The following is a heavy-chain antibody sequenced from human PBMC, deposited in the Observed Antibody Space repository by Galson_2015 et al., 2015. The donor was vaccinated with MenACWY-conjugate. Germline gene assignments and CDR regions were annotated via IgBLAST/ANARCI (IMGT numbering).Heavy chain of an antibody. Sequence: SLRLSCAASGFPFYSYYMSWIRQAPGKGLEWISHIGRGGDSTHYSDSVKGRFTISRDNAKNSLYLQMNNLRGEDSAIYYCARDPGTIIKYHFDHWGQGTLVTVSS. J-gene: IGHJ4*02. V-gene: IGHV3-11*06. D-gene: IGHD2-2*01. CDR2: IGRGGDST. CDR3: ARDPGTIIKYHFDH. CDR1: GFPFYSYY.